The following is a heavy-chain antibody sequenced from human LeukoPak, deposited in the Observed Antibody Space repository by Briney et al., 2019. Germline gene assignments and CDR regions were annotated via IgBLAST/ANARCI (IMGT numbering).Heavy chain of an antibody. CDR2: IYTSGST. J-gene: IGHJ5*02. CDR3: ARGRITMVRGVGSRSGWFDP. CDR1: GGSINIYY. V-gene: IGHV4-4*07. D-gene: IGHD3-10*01. Sequence: SETLSLTCTVSGGSINIYYWSWIRQPAGKGLEWIGRIYTSGSTNYNPSLKSRVTISVDTSKNQFSLKLSSVTAADTAVYYCARGRITMVRGVGSRSGWFDPWGQGTLVTVSS.